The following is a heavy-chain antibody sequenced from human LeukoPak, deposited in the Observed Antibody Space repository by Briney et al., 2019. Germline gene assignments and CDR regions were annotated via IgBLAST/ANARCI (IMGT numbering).Heavy chain of an antibody. CDR3: ARDRSTVDYSGLDV. Sequence: PSETLSLTCTVSGGSIGSGHFYWSWIRQPPEKGLESIGYIYYNGITFYNPSLRSRITISIDTSKNQFSLPLNSVTAADTAVYYCARDRSTVDYSGLDVWGQGTTVTVSS. CDR1: GGSIGSGHFY. V-gene: IGHV4-30-4*01. CDR2: IYYNGIT. D-gene: IGHD4-23*01. J-gene: IGHJ6*02.